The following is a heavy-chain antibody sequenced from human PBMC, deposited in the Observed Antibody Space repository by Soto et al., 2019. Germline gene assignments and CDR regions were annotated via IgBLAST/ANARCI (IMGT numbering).Heavy chain of an antibody. CDR3: AKDRGGFAGGWEYFDV. Sequence: EVQLVESGGGLVKPGGSLRLSCAASGLSISNYTVNWVRQAPGKGLEWVSSISAESDYKFYAAALWGRFTISRDNSKNTLHLQMNSLSAEDTAFYYCAKDRGGFAGGWEYFDVWGQGALVTVSS. CDR1: GLSISNYT. D-gene: IGHD6-19*01. CDR2: ISAESDYK. V-gene: IGHV3-21*02. J-gene: IGHJ4*02.